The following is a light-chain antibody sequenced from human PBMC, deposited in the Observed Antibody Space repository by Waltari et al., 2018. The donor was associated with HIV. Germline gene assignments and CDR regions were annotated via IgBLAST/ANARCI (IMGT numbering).Light chain of an antibody. V-gene: IGLV1-40*01. J-gene: IGLJ1*01. CDR2: ANY. CDR1: HVGLLHD. Sequence: QSVLTQPPSVYGARGQRGTIPCSHVGLLHDVNWYQQLPGAAPKLLIYANYNRPSGVPDRFSGSKSGTSASLAITGLQPEDEADYYCHSYDSSRGGVYVFGTGTKVTVL. CDR3: HSYDSSRGGVYV.